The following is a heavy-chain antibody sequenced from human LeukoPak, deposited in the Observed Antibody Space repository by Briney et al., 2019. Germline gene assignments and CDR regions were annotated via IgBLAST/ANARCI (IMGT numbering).Heavy chain of an antibody. D-gene: IGHD5-12*01. J-gene: IGHJ6*02. Sequence: SGGSLRLSCAASGFTFSSYDMHWVRQATGKGLEWVSAIGPAGDTYYPGSVKGRFTISRENAKNSLYLQMNSLRAGDTAVYYCARASGNRGYSGYFISGSGWTGGGMDVWGQGTTVTVSS. CDR3: ARASGNRGYSGYFISGSGWTGGGMDV. V-gene: IGHV3-13*01. CDR2: IGPAGDT. CDR1: GFTFSSYD.